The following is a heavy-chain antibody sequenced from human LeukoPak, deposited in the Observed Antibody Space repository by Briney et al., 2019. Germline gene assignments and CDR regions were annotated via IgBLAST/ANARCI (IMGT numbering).Heavy chain of an antibody. CDR3: ARDISGSYDY. D-gene: IGHD1-26*01. CDR2: IIANTGGT. Sequence: ASVKVSCKASGCTFTDYYIHWVRQAPGQGLEWMGLIIANTGGTHYAQNFQGRVTMTRDASISTAYMELSRLKSDDTALYYCARDISGSYDYWGQGTLVTVSS. J-gene: IGHJ4*02. CDR1: GCTFTDYY. V-gene: IGHV1-2*02.